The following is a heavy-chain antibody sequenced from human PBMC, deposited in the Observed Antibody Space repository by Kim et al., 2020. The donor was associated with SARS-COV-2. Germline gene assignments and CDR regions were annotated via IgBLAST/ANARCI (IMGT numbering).Heavy chain of an antibody. D-gene: IGHD3-22*01. Sequence: GGSLRLSCAASGFTFSSYGMHWVRQAPGKGLEWVAVISYDGSNKYYADSVKGRFTISRDNSKNTLYLQMNSLRAEDTAVYYCAKDLYIGYYDSSGSILAYWGQGTLVTVSS. CDR1: GFTFSSYG. CDR3: AKDLYIGYYDSSGSILAY. V-gene: IGHV3-30*18. CDR2: ISYDGSNK. J-gene: IGHJ4*02.